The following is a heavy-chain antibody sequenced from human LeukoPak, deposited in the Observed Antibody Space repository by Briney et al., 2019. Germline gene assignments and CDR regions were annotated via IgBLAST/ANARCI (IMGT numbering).Heavy chain of an antibody. D-gene: IGHD3-16*01. J-gene: IGHJ6*03. CDR2: ISYDGSNK. CDR1: GFTFSSYA. CDR3: ARAGGDIVDYYYYYMDV. V-gene: IGHV3-30-3*01. Sequence: PGGPLRLSCAASGFTFSSYAMHWVRQAPGKGLEWVAVISYDGSNKYYADSVKGRFTISRDNSKNTLYLQMNSLRAEDTAVYYCARAGGDIVDYYYYYMDVWGKGTTVTVSS.